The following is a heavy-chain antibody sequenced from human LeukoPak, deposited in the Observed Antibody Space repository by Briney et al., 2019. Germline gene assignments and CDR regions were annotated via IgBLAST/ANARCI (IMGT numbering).Heavy chain of an antibody. D-gene: IGHD3-16*01. Sequence: SETLSLTCTVSGGSISRGNYFWGWIRQPPGKELEWIGSIYSGGGTHYNPSLNSRLTISADTSKNQFSLNLRSVTAADTAVYFCVRDGGNWDVDYWGQGTLVTVSS. CDR1: GGSISRGNYF. J-gene: IGHJ4*02. CDR3: VRDGGNWDVDY. CDR2: IYSGGGT. V-gene: IGHV4-39*07.